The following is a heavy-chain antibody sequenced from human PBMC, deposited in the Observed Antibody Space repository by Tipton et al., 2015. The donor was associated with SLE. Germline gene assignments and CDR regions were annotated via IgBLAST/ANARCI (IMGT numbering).Heavy chain of an antibody. Sequence: SLRLSCAASGFTFSSYGMHWVRQAPGKGLEWVAFIRYDGSNKYYADSVKGRFTISRDNSKNTPYLQMNSLRPEDRAVYYCAKEVMPGYSSGWYFDYWGQGTLVTVSS. CDR1: GFTFSSYG. D-gene: IGHD6-19*01. V-gene: IGHV3-30*02. CDR3: AKEVMPGYSSGWYFDY. CDR2: IRYDGSNK. J-gene: IGHJ4*02.